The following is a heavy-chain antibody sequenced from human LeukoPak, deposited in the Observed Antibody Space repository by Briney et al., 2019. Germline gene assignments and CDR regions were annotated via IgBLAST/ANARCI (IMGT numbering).Heavy chain of an antibody. Sequence: PSETLSLTCTVSGGSISSYYWSWIRQPPGKGLEWIGYIYYSGSTNYSPSLKSRVTISVDTSKNQFSLKLSSVTAADTAVYYCARDLRDTVTTGFDPWGQGTLVTVSS. CDR3: ARDLRDTVTTGFDP. CDR1: GGSISSYY. CDR2: IYYSGST. V-gene: IGHV4-59*01. D-gene: IGHD4-17*01. J-gene: IGHJ5*02.